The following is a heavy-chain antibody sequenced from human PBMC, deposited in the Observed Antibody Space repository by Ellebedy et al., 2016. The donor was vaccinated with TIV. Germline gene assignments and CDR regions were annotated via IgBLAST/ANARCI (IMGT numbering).Heavy chain of an antibody. Sequence: MPSETLSLTCTVSGGSISSYYWSWIRQPPGKGLEWIGYIYYSGSTNYNPSLKSRVTISVDTSKNQFSLKLSSVTAADTAVYYCARDLPRDGYNYPQFDYWGQGTLVTVSS. CDR3: ARDLPRDGYNYPQFDY. V-gene: IGHV4-59*01. D-gene: IGHD5-24*01. CDR2: IYYSGST. CDR1: GGSISSYY. J-gene: IGHJ4*02.